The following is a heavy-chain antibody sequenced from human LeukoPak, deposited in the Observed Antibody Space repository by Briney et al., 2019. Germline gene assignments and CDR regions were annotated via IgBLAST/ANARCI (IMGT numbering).Heavy chain of an antibody. CDR3: ARGMTTGPDP. J-gene: IGHJ5*02. Sequence: PSETLSLTCTVSGGSISSYSWSWIRQPPGKGLEWIGYIYYSGGTNYNPSLKSRLTISVDTSKNQFSLKLSSVTAADTAVYYCARGMTTGPDPWGQGTLVTVSS. CDR2: IYYSGGT. V-gene: IGHV4-59*08. D-gene: IGHD4-17*01. CDR1: GGSISSYS.